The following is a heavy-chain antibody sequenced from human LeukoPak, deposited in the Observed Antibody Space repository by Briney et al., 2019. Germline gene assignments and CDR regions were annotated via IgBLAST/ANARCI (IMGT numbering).Heavy chain of an antibody. CDR1: GFTFSSYE. CDR2: ISSSSRTI. D-gene: IGHD6-19*01. Sequence: GGSLRLSCAASGFTFSSYEMNWVRQAPGKGLEWVSYISSSSRTIYYTDSVKGRFTISRDNAKNSLYLQMNGLRAEDTAVYYCVRRGASSGGLDYWGQGTLVTVSS. CDR3: VRRGASSGGLDY. V-gene: IGHV3-48*01. J-gene: IGHJ4*02.